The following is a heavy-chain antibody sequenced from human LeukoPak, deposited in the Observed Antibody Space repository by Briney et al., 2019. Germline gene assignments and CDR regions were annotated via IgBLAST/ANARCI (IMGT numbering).Heavy chain of an antibody. J-gene: IGHJ4*02. Sequence: GESLKISCPVSGYSFTSYWIGWVRQMPGKGLEWMGIIYPGDSDTRYSPSFQGQVTISADKSISTAYLQWSSLKASDTAMYYCAREEGSSWTKYYFDYWGQGTLVTVSS. D-gene: IGHD6-13*01. CDR1: GYSFTSYW. CDR3: AREEGSSWTKYYFDY. V-gene: IGHV5-51*01. CDR2: IYPGDSDT.